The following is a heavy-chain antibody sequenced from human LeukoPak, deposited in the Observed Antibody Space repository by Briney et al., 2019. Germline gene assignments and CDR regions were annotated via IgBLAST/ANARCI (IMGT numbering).Heavy chain of an antibody. CDR2: FDPEDGET. CDR1: GYTLTELS. J-gene: IGHJ4*02. CDR3: ATDSHDYVWGSYRRNFDY. D-gene: IGHD3-16*02. V-gene: IGHV1-24*01. Sequence: ASVKVSCKVSGYTLTELSMHWVRQAPGKGLEWMGGFDPEDGETIYAQKFQGRVTMTEDTSTDTAYMELSSLRSEDTAVYYCATDSHDYVWGSYRRNFDYWGQGTLVTVSS.